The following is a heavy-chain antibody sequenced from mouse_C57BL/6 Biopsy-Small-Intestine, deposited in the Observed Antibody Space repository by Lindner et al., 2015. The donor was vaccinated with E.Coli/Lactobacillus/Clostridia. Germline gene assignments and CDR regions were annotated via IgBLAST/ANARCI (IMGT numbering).Heavy chain of an antibody. CDR1: GYTFTNYW. CDR2: ILPGSGST. CDR3: AKFPYYSNPYAMDY. V-gene: IGHV1-63*01. D-gene: IGHD2-5*01. Sequence: VQLQESGAEVVRPGTSVKMSCKASGYTFTNYWIGWAKQRPGHGLEWIGEILPGSGSTNYNEKFKGKATFTAETSSNTAYMQLSSLTTEDSAIYYCAKFPYYSNPYAMDYWGQGTSVTVSS. J-gene: IGHJ4*01.